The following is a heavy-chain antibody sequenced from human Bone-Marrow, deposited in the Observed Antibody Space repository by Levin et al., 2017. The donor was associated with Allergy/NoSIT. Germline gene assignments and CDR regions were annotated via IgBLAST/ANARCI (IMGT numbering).Heavy chain of an antibody. J-gene: IGHJ4*02. CDR1: GGSFSGYY. CDR2: INHSGST. CDR3: ARGQEVRGVTHFDY. V-gene: IGHV4-34*01. Sequence: PSETLSLTCAVYGGSFSGYYWSWIRQPPGKGLEWIGEINHSGSTNYNPSLKSRVTISVDTSKNQFSLKLSSVTAADTAVYYCARGQEVRGVTHFDYWGQGTLVTVSS. D-gene: IGHD3-10*01.